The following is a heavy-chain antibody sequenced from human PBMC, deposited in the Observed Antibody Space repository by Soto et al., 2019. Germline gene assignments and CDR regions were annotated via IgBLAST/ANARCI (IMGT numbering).Heavy chain of an antibody. CDR2: ISYDGSNK. CDR3: ARDMTSSPLFDY. D-gene: IGHD6-13*01. J-gene: IGHJ4*02. V-gene: IGHV3-30-3*01. CDR1: GFTFSSYA. Sequence: GGSLRLSCAASGFTFSSYAMHWVRQAPGKGLEWVAVISYDGSNKYYADSVKGRFTISRDNSKNTLYLQMNSLRAEDTAVYYCARDMTSSPLFDYWGQGXLVTSPQ.